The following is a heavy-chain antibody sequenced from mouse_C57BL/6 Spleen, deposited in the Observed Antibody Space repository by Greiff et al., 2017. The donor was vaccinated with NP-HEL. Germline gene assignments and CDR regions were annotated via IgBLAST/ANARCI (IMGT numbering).Heavy chain of an antibody. CDR2: IDPETGGT. Sequence: VQLQQSGAELVRPGASVTLSCKASGYTFTDYEMHWVKQTPVHGLEWIGAIDPETGGTAYNQKFKGKAILTADKSSSTAYMELRSLTSEDSAVYYCTKIYYDYDGGPYYAMDYWGQGTSVTVSS. D-gene: IGHD2-4*01. CDR1: GYTFTDYE. CDR3: TKIYYDYDGGPYYAMDY. V-gene: IGHV1-15*01. J-gene: IGHJ4*01.